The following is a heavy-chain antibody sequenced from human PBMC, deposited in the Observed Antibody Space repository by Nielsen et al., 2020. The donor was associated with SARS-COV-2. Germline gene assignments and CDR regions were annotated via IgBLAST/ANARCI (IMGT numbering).Heavy chain of an antibody. Sequence: GESLKISCAFSGFTFDYYAMHWGRQAPGKGLEWVSLISGDGGNTYYADSVKGRFTISRDNSKNSLYLQMNSLRTEDTALYYCAKDHSSGRYRRYFDLWGRGTLVTVSS. CDR3: AKDHSSGRYRRYFDL. CDR1: GFTFDYYA. D-gene: IGHD1-26*01. CDR2: ISGDGGNT. V-gene: IGHV3-43*02. J-gene: IGHJ2*01.